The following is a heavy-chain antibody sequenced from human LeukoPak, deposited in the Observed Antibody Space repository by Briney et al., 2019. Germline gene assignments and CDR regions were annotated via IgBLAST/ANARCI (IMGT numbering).Heavy chain of an antibody. CDR1: GGSISSYY. Sequence: SETLSLTCTVSGGSISSYYWSWIRQPPGKGLEWIGEINHSGSTNYNPSLKSRVTISVDTSKNQFSLKLSSVTAADTAVYYCARGNYYDSSGYNLVYFDYWGQGTLVTVSS. V-gene: IGHV4-34*01. CDR3: ARGNYYDSSGYNLVYFDY. CDR2: INHSGST. D-gene: IGHD3-22*01. J-gene: IGHJ4*02.